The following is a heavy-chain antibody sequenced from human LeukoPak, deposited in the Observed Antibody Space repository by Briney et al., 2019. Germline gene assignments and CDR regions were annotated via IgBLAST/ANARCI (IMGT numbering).Heavy chain of an antibody. Sequence: PSETLSLTCTVSGYSISSGYYWGWIRQPPGKGLEWIGSIYHSGSTYYNPSLKSRVTISVDTSKNQFSLKLSSVTAADTAVYYCARDSDPYCGGDCYRYYYYYMDVWGKGTTVTVSS. V-gene: IGHV4-38-2*02. CDR2: IYHSGST. CDR3: ARDSDPYCGGDCYRYYYYYMDV. D-gene: IGHD2-21*02. J-gene: IGHJ6*03. CDR1: GYSISSGYY.